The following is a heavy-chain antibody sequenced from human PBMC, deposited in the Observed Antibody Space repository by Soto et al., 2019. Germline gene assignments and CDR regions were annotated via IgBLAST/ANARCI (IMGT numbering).Heavy chain of an antibody. D-gene: IGHD3-10*01. Sequence: SVKVSCKASGGTFSSYAISWVRQAPGQGLEWMGGIIPIFGTANYAQKFQGRVTITADESTSTAYMELSSLRSEDTAVYYCARGAGMNYYGSGSYDDAFDIWGQGTVVTVSS. J-gene: IGHJ3*02. CDR2: IIPIFGTA. V-gene: IGHV1-69*13. CDR1: GGTFSSYA. CDR3: ARGAGMNYYGSGSYDDAFDI.